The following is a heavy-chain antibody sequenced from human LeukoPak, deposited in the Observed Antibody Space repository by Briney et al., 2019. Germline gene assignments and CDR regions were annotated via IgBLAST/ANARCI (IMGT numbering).Heavy chain of an antibody. D-gene: IGHD3-16*01. CDR2: IYTSGST. CDR3: ARHYDYVWGSYPTNYFDY. CDR1: GGSISSYY. J-gene: IGHJ4*02. V-gene: IGHV4-4*09. Sequence: SETLSLTCTVSGGSISSYYWSWIRQPPGKGLEWIGYIYTSGSTNYNPSLKSRVTISVDTSKNQFSLELSSVTAADTAVYYCARHYDYVWGSYPTNYFDYWGQGTLVTVSS.